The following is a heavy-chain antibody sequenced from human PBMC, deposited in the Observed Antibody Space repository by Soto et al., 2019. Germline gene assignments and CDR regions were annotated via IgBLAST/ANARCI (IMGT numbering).Heavy chain of an antibody. CDR2: IIPVFGTP. J-gene: IGHJ6*02. CDR3: ARGDATKIIVTTYYSLDV. V-gene: IGHV1-69*13. CDR1: GGSFSNYG. Sequence: SVKVSCKASGGSFSNYGISWVRQAPGQGLEWMGGIIPVFGTPHYAQKFQDRVTITADESTSTVYMVVSSLTSDDTAVYYCARGDATKIIVTTYYSLDVWGQGTTVTVSS. D-gene: IGHD3-22*01.